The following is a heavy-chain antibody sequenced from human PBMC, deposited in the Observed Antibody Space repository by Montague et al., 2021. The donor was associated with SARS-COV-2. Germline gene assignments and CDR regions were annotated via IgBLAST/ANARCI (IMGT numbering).Heavy chain of an antibody. D-gene: IGHD3-22*01. J-gene: IGHJ2*01. CDR2: IYYSGST. CDR3: ARSPEPMIILIITSLNWYFDL. Sequence: TLSLTCTVSGGSISSGGHYWSWICQHPGKGLEWIGYIYYSGSTYYNPSLKSRVTISVDTSKNQFSLKMSSVTAADTAVYYCARSPEPMIILIITSLNWYFDLWGRGTLVTVSS. V-gene: IGHV4-31*03. CDR1: GGSISSGGHY.